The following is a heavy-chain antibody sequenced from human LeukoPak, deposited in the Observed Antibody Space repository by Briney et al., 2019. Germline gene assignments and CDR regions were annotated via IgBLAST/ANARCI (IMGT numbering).Heavy chain of an antibody. J-gene: IGHJ4*02. CDR1: GGSISSYY. D-gene: IGHD3-22*01. CDR3: ARDRYYYDSSGYYRFDY. V-gene: IGHV4-4*07. Sequence: SETLSLTCTVSGGSISSYYWSWIRQPAGEGLEWIGRIYTSGSTNYNPSLKSRVTMSVDTSKNQFSLKLSSVTAADTTVYYCARDRYYYDSSGYYRFDYWGQGTLVTVSS. CDR2: IYTSGST.